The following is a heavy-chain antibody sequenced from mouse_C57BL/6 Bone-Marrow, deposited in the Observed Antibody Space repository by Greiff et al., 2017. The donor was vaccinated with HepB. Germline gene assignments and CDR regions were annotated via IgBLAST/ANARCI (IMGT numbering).Heavy chain of an antibody. V-gene: IGHV6-3*01. CDR1: GFTFSNYW. J-gene: IGHJ3*01. D-gene: IGHD4-1*01. CDR2: IRLKSDNYAT. Sequence: EVKLMESGGGLVQPGGSMKLSCVASGFTFSNYWMNWVRQSPEKGLEWVAQIRLKSDNYATHYAESVKGRFTISRDDSKSSVYLQMNNLRAEDTGIYYCTGELGLAWFAYWGQGTLVTVSA. CDR3: TGELGLAWFAY.